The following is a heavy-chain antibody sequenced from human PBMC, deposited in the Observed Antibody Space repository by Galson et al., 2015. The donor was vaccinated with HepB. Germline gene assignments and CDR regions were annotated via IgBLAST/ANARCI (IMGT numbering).Heavy chain of an antibody. Sequence: SLRLSCAASGFTFSYYAMSWVRQAPGKGLEWVSAITPSGDNTYSADSMKGRFTISRDNSQNTLFLQMNSLRADDTAIYFCAKVFPEKTDGWYRQALYYFDYWGPGIRVTVSS. CDR3: AKVFPEKTDGWYRQALYYFDY. V-gene: IGHV3-23*01. J-gene: IGHJ4*02. CDR2: ITPSGDNT. CDR1: GFTFSYYA. D-gene: IGHD6-19*01.